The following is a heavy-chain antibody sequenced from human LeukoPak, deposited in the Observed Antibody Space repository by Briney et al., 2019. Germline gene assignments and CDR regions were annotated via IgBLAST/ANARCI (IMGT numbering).Heavy chain of an antibody. CDR1: GGSISSYY. CDR2: IHYSGST. J-gene: IGHJ4*02. V-gene: IGHV4-59*01. CDR3: ASSTSCYAPLLG. D-gene: IGHD2-2*01. Sequence: PSETLSLTCTVSGGSISSYYWSWIRQPPGKGLEWIGYIHYSGSTNYNPSLKSRVTISVDTPKNQFSLKLSSVTAADTAVYYCASSTSCYAPLLGWGQGTLVTVSS.